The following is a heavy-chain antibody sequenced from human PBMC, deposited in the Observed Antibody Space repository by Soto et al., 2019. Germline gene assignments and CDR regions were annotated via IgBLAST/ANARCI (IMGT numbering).Heavy chain of an antibody. CDR3: ARGMNPQDY. CDR1: GFSISSGLY. CDR2: IYHSGAA. J-gene: IGHJ4*02. Sequence: SETLSLTCNVSGFSISSGLYWGWVRQPPGKGLEWIGAIYHSGAAYFNPSLKSRVTMSIDTSKNQFSLSLASVAAADTAMYYCARGMNPQDYWGQGTLVTVSS. V-gene: IGHV4-38-2*02. D-gene: IGHD6-13*01.